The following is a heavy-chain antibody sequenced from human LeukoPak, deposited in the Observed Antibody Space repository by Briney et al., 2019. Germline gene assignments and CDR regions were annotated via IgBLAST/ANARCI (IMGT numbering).Heavy chain of an antibody. CDR1: GFTFSSYA. J-gene: IGHJ4*02. Sequence: GGSLRLSCAASGFTFSSYAMSWVRQAPGKGLEWVSPISGSGGSTYYADSVKGRFTISRDNSKNTLYLQMNSLRAEDTAVYYCAKELYSSSSGPLDYWGQGTLVTVSS. D-gene: IGHD6-6*01. CDR3: AKELYSSSSGPLDY. CDR2: ISGSGGST. V-gene: IGHV3-23*01.